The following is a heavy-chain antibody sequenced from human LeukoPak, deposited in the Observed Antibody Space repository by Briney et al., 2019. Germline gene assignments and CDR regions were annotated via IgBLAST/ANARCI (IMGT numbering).Heavy chain of an antibody. CDR2: FNTNTGNP. CDR1: GYTFTSYA. Sequence: ASVKVSCKASGYTFTSYAMNWVRQAPGQGLEWMGWFNTNTGNPTYAQGFTGRFVFSLDTSVSTAYLQISSLKAEDTAVYYCAREPRGNCSSTSCPFYYYMDVWGKGTTVTVSS. V-gene: IGHV7-4-1*02. D-gene: IGHD2-2*01. J-gene: IGHJ6*03. CDR3: AREPRGNCSSTSCPFYYYMDV.